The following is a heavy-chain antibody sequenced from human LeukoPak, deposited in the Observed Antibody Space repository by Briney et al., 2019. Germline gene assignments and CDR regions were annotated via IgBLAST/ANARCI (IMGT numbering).Heavy chain of an antibody. V-gene: IGHV1-8*01. J-gene: IGHJ4*02. CDR1: GYTFTSYD. Sequence: ASVTVSFTASGYTFTSYDINWVRQATGQGLEWMGWMNPNSGNTGYAQKFQGRVTMTRNTSISTAYMELSSLRSEDTAVYYCARGPYCGGDCYSDYWGQGTLVTVSS. D-gene: IGHD2-21*02. CDR3: ARGPYCGGDCYSDY. CDR2: MNPNSGNT.